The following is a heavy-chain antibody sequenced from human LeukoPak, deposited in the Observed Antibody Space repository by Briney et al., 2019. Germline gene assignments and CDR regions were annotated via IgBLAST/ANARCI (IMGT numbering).Heavy chain of an antibody. D-gene: IGHD3-10*01. Sequence: PGGSLRLSCAASGFTFSSDSMNWVRQAPGKGLEWVSSISSSSSSYIYYADSVKGRFTISRDNAKNSLYLQMNSLRAEDTAVYYCARDRSRGRYYGSGNTSPWGQGTLVTFSS. J-gene: IGHJ5*02. V-gene: IGHV3-21*01. CDR1: GFTFSSDS. CDR2: ISSSSSSYI. CDR3: ARDRSRGRYYGSGNTSP.